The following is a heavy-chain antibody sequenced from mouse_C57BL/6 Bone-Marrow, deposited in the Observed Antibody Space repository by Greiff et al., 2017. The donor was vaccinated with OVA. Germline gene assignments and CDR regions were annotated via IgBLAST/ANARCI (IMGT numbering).Heavy chain of an antibody. V-gene: IGHV1-72*01. J-gene: IGHJ2*01. CDR3: ARSDTTVVARYYFDY. CDR2: IDPNSGGT. D-gene: IGHD1-1*01. CDR1: GYTFTSYW. Sequence: QVQLQQPGAELVKPGASVKLSCKASGYTFTSYWMHWVKQRPGRGLEWIGRIDPNSGGTKYNEKFKSKATLTVDKPSSTAYMQLSSLTSEDSAVYYCARSDTTVVARYYFDYWGQGTTRTVSS.